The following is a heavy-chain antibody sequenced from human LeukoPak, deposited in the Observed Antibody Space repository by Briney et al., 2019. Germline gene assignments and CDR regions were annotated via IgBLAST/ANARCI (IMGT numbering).Heavy chain of an antibody. CDR2: IGPHSSAT. D-gene: IGHD2/OR15-2a*01. CDR3: AREGNGLLSKDFDY. J-gene: IGHJ4*02. V-gene: IGHV1-2*02. Sequence: HRASMKVSCKSSGFTFTDYYIHWVRQAPGQGLEWMGYIGPHSSATSSPQEFQGGVTMTRDTSMSTAYMELTRLTSDDTAVYYCAREGNGLLSKDFDYWGQGTLVTVSS. CDR1: GFTFTDYY.